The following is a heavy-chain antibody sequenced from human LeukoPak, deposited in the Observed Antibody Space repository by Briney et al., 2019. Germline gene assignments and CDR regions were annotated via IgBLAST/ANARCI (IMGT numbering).Heavy chain of an antibody. CDR3: ARGRLYYDSGSYWFDP. Sequence: PSETLSLTCTVSGGSISSSSYYWGWSRQPPGKGPEWIGSINYSGITYYNPSLKSRVTISLDTSKNQFSLHLSSVTAADTAVYYCARGRLYYDSGSYWFDPWGHGTLVTVSS. V-gene: IGHV4-39*07. J-gene: IGHJ5*02. D-gene: IGHD3-10*01. CDR2: INYSGIT. CDR1: GGSISSSSYY.